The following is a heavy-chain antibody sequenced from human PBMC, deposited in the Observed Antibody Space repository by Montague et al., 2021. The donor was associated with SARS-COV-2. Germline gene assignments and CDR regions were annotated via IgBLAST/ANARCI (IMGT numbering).Heavy chain of an antibody. V-gene: IGHV4-39*07. D-gene: IGHD6-13*01. CDR2: IYYSGST. Sequence: SETLSLTCTVSGGSISSSSYHWGWIRQPPGKGLEWIGSIYYSGSTXYNPSLKSRVTISVDTSKNQFSLKLSSVTAADTAVYYCARVGRQQLVRLSGMDVGGQGTTVTVSS. CDR3: ARVGRQQLVRLSGMDV. CDR1: GGSISSSSYH. J-gene: IGHJ6*02.